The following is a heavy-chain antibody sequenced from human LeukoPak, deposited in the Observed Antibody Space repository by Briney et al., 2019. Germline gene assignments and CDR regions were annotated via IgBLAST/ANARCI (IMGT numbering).Heavy chain of an antibody. D-gene: IGHD3-22*01. CDR3: ARDSIRAGYYDRSGTLLFDY. V-gene: IGHV4-61*02. CDR2: IYTSGST. J-gene: IGHJ4*02. Sequence: PSQTLSLTCTVSGGSISSGSYYWSWIRQPAGKGLEWIGRIYTSGSTNYNPSLKSRVTISVDTSKNQFSLKLSSVTAADTAVYYCARDSIRAGYYDRSGTLLFDYWGQGTLVTVSS. CDR1: GGSISSGSYY.